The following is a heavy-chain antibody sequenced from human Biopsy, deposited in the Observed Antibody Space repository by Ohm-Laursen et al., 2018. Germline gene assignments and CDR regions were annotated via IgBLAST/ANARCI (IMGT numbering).Heavy chain of an antibody. CDR3: ALQSVAQMKNFDY. CDR2: ISPKSGDT. J-gene: IGHJ4*02. CDR1: GFSFTGYY. V-gene: IGHV1-2*02. Sequence: SVKVSCKASGFSFTGYYIHWVRQAPGQGLEWMGWISPKSGDTNYAHKFQGNITMARDTSMSTAYMEMSRLRFDDTAVYYCALQSVAQMKNFDYWGQGTLVTVSS. D-gene: IGHD6-19*01.